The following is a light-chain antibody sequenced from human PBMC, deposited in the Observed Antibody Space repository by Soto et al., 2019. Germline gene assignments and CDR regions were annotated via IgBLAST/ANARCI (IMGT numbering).Light chain of an antibody. J-gene: IGLJ3*02. V-gene: IGLV2-18*01. CDR3: GLSTSSATWV. CDR2: DVI. Sequence: QSALTQPPSVSGSPGQSVTISCTVTSSDVGDYEHVSWYQLAPGTAPKLLISDVINRPSGVPDRFSGSKSGNTPSLTISGLQAEDEADYYCGLSTSSATWVFGGGTQLTVL. CDR1: SSDVGDYEH.